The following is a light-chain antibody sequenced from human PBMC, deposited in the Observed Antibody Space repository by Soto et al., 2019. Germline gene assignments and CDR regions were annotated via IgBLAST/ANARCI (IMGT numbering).Light chain of an antibody. CDR2: DVS. CDR3: QQRNNWPLT. Sequence: ETVLTQSPATLSLSPWERATLSCRASQSISRDLAWYQQKPGQPPRLLICDVSNRATGVPARFSGSGSGTDFTLTISSLEPEDFAVYYCQQRNNWPLTFGQGTKVDIK. V-gene: IGKV3-11*01. J-gene: IGKJ1*01. CDR1: QSISRD.